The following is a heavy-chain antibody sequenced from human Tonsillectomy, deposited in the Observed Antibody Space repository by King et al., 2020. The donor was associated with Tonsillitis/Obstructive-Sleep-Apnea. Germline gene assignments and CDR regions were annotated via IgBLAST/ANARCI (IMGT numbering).Heavy chain of an antibody. CDR2: IRSKAYGGTT. Sequence: VQLVESGGGLVQPGRSLRLSCTASGFTFGDYTMSWVRQAPGKGLEWVGFIRSKAYGGTTEYAAPVKDRFTISRDDSKSIAYLQMNSLKTEDTAVYYCTRVEGNYDFWSGTYYYYMDVWGKGTTVIVSS. D-gene: IGHD3-3*01. J-gene: IGHJ6*03. CDR3: TRVEGNYDFWSGTYYYYMDV. V-gene: IGHV3-49*04. CDR1: GFTFGDYT.